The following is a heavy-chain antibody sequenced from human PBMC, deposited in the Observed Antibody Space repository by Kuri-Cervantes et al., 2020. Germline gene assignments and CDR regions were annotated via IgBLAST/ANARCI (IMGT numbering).Heavy chain of an antibody. Sequence: ASVKVSCKASGYTFTSYGIGWVRQAPGQGLEWMGWISAYNGNTNYAQKLQGRVTMTTDTSTSTAYMELRSLRSDDTAVYYCARGGKIVATMGWFDPWGQGTLVTVSS. CDR3: ARGGKIVATMGWFDP. CDR1: GYTFTSYG. V-gene: IGHV1-18*01. CDR2: ISAYNGNT. D-gene: IGHD5-12*01. J-gene: IGHJ5*02.